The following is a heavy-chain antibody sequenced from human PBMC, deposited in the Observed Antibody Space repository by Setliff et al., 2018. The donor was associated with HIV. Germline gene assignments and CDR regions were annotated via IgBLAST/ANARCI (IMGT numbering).Heavy chain of an antibody. CDR2: VSYTGRT. J-gene: IGHJ6*03. CDR3: ASDSPAARFEELEDHYYYFMDI. CDR1: GGSTTSSTYY. V-gene: IGHV4-39*07. D-gene: IGHD3-10*01. Sequence: PSETLSLTCTVSGGSTTSSTYYWGWIRQPPGRGLEWIGSVSYTGRTYYNPSLKSRVTISIDTSRNQFSLNSLRFEDTAIYYCASDSPAARFEELEDHYYYFMDIWGKGTTVTVSS.